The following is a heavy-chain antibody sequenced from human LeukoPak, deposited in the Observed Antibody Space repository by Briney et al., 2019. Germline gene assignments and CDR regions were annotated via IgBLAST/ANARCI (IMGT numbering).Heavy chain of an antibody. Sequence: SETLSLTCIVSGGSISSYYWSWIRQPAGKGLEWIGHMYTSGSTNYNPSLKSRVTMSIDTSKNEFSLKMTSVTAADTAVYYCTRQKTPVTSFDHWGQGTLVTVSS. V-gene: IGHV4-4*07. CDR1: GGSISSYY. J-gene: IGHJ5*02. CDR3: TRQKTPVTSFDH. CDR2: MYTSGST.